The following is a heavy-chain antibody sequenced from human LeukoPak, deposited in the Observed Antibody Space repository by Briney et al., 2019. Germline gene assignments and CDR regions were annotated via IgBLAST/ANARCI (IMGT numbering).Heavy chain of an antibody. V-gene: IGHV1-2*02. J-gene: IGHJ5*02. Sequence: ASVKVSCEASGYTFTGYYMHWVRQAPGQGLEWMGWINPNSGGTNYAQKFQGRVTMTRDTSISTAYMELSRLRSDDTAVYYCARVLPWLVRHWFDPWGQGTLVTVSS. CDR1: GYTFTGYY. CDR2: INPNSGGT. D-gene: IGHD6-19*01. CDR3: ARVLPWLVRHWFDP.